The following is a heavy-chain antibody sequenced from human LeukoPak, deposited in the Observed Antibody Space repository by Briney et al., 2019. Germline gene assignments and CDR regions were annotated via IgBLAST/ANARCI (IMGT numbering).Heavy chain of an antibody. Sequence: TSETLSLTCAVYGGSFSGHYWSWIRQPPGKGLEWIGEINHSGSTNYNPSLKSRVTISVDTSKNEFSLKVNSVSAADTAVYYCASVELATTNFDCWGQGTLVTASS. CDR3: ASVELATTNFDC. J-gene: IGHJ4*02. CDR1: GGSFSGHY. CDR2: INHSGST. D-gene: IGHD5-24*01. V-gene: IGHV4-34*01.